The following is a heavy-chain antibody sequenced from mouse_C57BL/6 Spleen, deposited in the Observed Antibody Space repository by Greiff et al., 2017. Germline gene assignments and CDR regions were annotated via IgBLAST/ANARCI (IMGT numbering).Heavy chain of an antibody. CDR3: ARSYYDKEYYFDY. CDR1: GYTFTSYW. CDR2: IYPGSGSP. J-gene: IGHJ2*01. V-gene: IGHV1-55*01. Sequence: QVQLQQPGAELVKPGASVKMSCKASGYTFTSYWITWVKQRPGQGLEWIGDIYPGSGSPNYNEKFKSKATLTVDTSSSTAYMQLNSLTSEDSAVYYCARSYYDKEYYFDYWGQGTTRTVSS. D-gene: IGHD2-4*01.